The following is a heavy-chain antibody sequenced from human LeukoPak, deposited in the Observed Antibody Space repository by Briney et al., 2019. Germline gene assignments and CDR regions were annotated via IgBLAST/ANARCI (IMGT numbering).Heavy chain of an antibody. D-gene: IGHD5-18*01. CDR1: GFTFSSYA. CDR2: ISYDGRSK. CDR3: ARDKRGNVNTAMTD. Sequence: GGSLRLSCAASGFTFSSYAMHWVRQAPGKGLEWVAVISYDGRSKYYADSVKGRFTICRDNSKNTLYLQMNSLRAEDTAVYYCARDKRGNVNTAMTDWGQGTLVTVSS. J-gene: IGHJ4*02. V-gene: IGHV3-30*04.